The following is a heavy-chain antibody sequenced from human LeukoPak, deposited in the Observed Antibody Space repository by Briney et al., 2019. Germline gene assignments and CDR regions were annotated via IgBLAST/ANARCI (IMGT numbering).Heavy chain of an antibody. D-gene: IGHD6-13*01. Sequence: GGSLRLSCTASGFTFCDYAVSWVRRAPGRGLEWVGLIRRRAFGETADYAASVKGRFTISRDDSKSIAYLQMNSLKTEDTAVYYCTREGAAAAYGMDVWGQGTTVTVSS. CDR1: GFTFCDYA. CDR3: TREGAAAAYGMDV. J-gene: IGHJ6*02. CDR2: IRRRAFGETA. V-gene: IGHV3-49*04.